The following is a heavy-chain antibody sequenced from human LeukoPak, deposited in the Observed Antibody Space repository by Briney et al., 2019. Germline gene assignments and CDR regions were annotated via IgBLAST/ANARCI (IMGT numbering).Heavy chain of an antibody. D-gene: IGHD4-17*01. CDR3: AKGRYGDARAPDY. J-gene: IGHJ4*02. CDR2: ISWDGGST. CDR1: GFTFDDYT. V-gene: IGHV3-43*01. Sequence: GGSLRLSCAASGFTFDDYTMLWVRQAPGKGLEWVSLISWDGGSTYHADSVKGRFTISRDNSKYSLYLQMYSLRTEETGLYYCAKGRYGDARAPDYWGEGTLVTVSS.